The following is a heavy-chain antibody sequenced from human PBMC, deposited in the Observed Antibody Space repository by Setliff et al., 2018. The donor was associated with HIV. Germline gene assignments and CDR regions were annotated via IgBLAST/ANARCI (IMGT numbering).Heavy chain of an antibody. D-gene: IGHD3-10*01. J-gene: IGHJ6*03. Sequence: SETLSLTCTVSGDSISSYYWSWIRQPPGKGLEWIGYIYTSGITDYNPSLKSRVTISGDTSKNQFPLKLSSVTAADTAVYYCARDRRGYYYGSGSCYMDVWGTGTTVTVSS. CDR3: ARDRRGYYYGSGSCYMDV. CDR2: IYTSGIT. CDR1: GDSISSYY. V-gene: IGHV4-4*08.